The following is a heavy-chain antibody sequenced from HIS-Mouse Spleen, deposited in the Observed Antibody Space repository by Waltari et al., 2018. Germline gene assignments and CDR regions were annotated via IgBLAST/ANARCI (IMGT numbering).Heavy chain of an antibody. CDR2: IYHSGST. Sequence: QVQLQETGPGLVKPSETLSLTCTVSGYSISSGYYWGWIRQPPGKGLEWIGSIYHSGSTSYSQSLKSRFTISLDTSKNQFSLKLSSVTAADTAVYYCARDGGTGLRLGELSLYQDYWGQGTLVTVSS. D-gene: IGHD3-16*02. CDR1: GYSISSGYY. CDR3: ARDGGTGLRLGELSLYQDY. J-gene: IGHJ4*02. V-gene: IGHV4-38-2*02.